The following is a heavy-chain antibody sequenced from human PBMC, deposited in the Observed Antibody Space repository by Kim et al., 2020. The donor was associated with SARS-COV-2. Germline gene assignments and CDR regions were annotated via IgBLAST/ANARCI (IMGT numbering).Heavy chain of an antibody. CDR2: IIGSGTTI. CDR3: ARGPNYSPFDY. Sequence: RGSLRRSCAASGFTFSSYEMNWVRQAPGKGLEWVSYIIGSGTTIYYADSVRGRFTISRDNDKNSLYLQMNSLRAEDTAVYYCARGPNYSPFDYWGQGTLVTVSS. D-gene: IGHD4-4*01. J-gene: IGHJ4*02. V-gene: IGHV3-48*03. CDR1: GFTFSSYE.